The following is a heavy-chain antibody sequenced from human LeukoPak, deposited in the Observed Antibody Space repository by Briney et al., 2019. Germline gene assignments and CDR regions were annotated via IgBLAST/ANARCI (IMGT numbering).Heavy chain of an antibody. V-gene: IGHV3-74*01. CDR2: MKSDGSSS. D-gene: IGHD3-10*01. Sequence: GGSLRLSCPASGFTFSSYFWLHSVRQAPGKRLGWVSRMKSDGSSSTYADSVRGGLSSSRDNAKNSLYLQMNGLRAEGTAVYYCASGMYYYGAGSSFDSWGQGTLGTVSS. CDR1: GFTFSSYFW. J-gene: IGHJ4*03. CDR3: ASGMYYYGAGSSFDS.